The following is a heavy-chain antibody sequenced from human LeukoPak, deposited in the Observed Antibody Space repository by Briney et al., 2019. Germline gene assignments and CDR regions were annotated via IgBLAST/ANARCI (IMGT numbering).Heavy chain of an antibody. CDR3: TTRGGSFSIFDY. Sequence: PGGSLRLSCAASGFTFKNVWISWVRQAPGKGREWVGRIKSKTDGGTTDYAAPVKGRFTISRDDSKNTLYLQMNSLKTEDTAVYYCTTRGGSFSIFDYWGQGTLVPVS. CDR1: GFTFKNVW. D-gene: IGHD1-26*01. CDR2: IKSKTDGGTT. V-gene: IGHV3-15*01. J-gene: IGHJ4*02.